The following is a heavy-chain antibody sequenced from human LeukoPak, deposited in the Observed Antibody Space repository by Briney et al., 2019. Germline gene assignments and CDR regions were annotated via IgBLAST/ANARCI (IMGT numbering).Heavy chain of an antibody. CDR2: ISSSSSYI. J-gene: IGHJ3*01. Sequence: GGSLRLSCAASGFTFSSYSMNWVRQAPGKGPEWVSFISSSSSYIYYADSVEGRFTISRDNAKISLYLEMNSLRPEDTAVYYCVRDQGMTGAFDFWGQGTVVTVSS. V-gene: IGHV3-21*01. CDR1: GFTFSSYS. CDR3: VRDQGMTGAFDF.